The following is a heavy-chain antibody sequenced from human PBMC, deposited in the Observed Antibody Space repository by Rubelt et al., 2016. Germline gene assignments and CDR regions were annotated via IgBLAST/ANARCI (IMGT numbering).Heavy chain of an antibody. D-gene: IGHD2-21*01. J-gene: IGHJ4*02. V-gene: IGHV4-38-2*02. CDR2: VHQSGST. Sequence: QVQLQESGPGLVKPSETLSLTCTVSGDSITSGYYWAWIRQPPGRGLEWIGNVHQSGSTSYNPSLKSRASIFADTSKNQFSLNLNSVTASDTAFYHWARLVPSILDRPFRPGYYFDSWGQGSLVTVSS. CDR1: GDSITSGYY. CDR3: ARLVPSILDRPFRPGYYFDS.